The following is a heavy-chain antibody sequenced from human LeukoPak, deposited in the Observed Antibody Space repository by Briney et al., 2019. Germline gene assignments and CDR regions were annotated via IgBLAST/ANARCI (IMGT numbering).Heavy chain of an antibody. Sequence: SETLSLTCAVSGGSISSGGYYWSWIRQHPGKGLEWIGYIYYSGSTYYNPSLKSRVTIPVDTSKNQFSLKLSSVTAADTAVYYCARDLLYYGMDVWGQGTTVTVSS. CDR1: GGSISSGGYY. CDR3: ARDLLYYGMDV. J-gene: IGHJ6*02. D-gene: IGHD1-26*01. CDR2: IYYSGST. V-gene: IGHV4-31*11.